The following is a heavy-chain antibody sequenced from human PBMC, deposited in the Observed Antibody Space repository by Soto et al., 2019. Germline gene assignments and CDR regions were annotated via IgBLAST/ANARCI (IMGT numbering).Heavy chain of an antibody. CDR3: ATSYGSGYRAFDY. J-gene: IGHJ4*02. Sequence: QVQMVQSGAEVKRPGSSVKVTCKASGDTFSFYSIHWVRQAPGLGLEWMGRVNPILSLSNYAQRFQGRVTMTADKSTSTAYMVISSLRPEDTAIYYCATSYGSGYRAFDYWGQGAQVIVSS. V-gene: IGHV1-69*02. CDR1: GDTFSFYS. D-gene: IGHD3-10*01. CDR2: VNPILSLS.